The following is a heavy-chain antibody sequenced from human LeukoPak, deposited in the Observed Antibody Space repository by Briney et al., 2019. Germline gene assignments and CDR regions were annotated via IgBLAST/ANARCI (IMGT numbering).Heavy chain of an antibody. CDR3: ARARIAAAAPFDY. D-gene: IGHD6-13*01. J-gene: IGHJ4*02. V-gene: IGHV4-39*01. CDR2: IYYSGST. Sequence: SETLSLTCTVSGGSISSSSYYWGWIRQPPGKGLEWIGSIYYSGSTYYNPSLKSRVTISVDTSKNQFSLKLSSVTAADTAVYYCARARIAAAAPFDYWGQGTLVTVSS. CDR1: GGSISSSSYY.